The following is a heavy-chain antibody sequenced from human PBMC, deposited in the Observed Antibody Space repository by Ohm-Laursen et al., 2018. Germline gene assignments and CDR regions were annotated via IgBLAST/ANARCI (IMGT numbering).Heavy chain of an antibody. CDR2: INPASGAT. Sequence: SVKVSCKASGCTFTGYYMHWVRQAPGQGLEWMGWINPASGATDYAQRFQGRVTMTSDTSISTAYMELSRLRSDDTAVYYCARIVGNYWYFDLWGRGTLVSVSS. CDR1: GCTFTGYY. D-gene: IGHD2-21*01. J-gene: IGHJ2*01. V-gene: IGHV1-2*02. CDR3: ARIVGNYWYFDL.